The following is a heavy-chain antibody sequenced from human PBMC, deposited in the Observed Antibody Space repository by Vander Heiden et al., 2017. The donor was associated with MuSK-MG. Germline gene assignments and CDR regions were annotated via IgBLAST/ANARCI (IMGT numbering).Heavy chain of an antibody. CDR3: AVQLDQTNEYFQH. V-gene: IGHV3-30*04. CDR1: GFTFSGSA. CDR2: VSYEGSSA. Sequence: QVQLVESGGGVVQPGRSLRLSCAASGFTFSGSALHWVRQAPGKGLEWVAVVSYEGSSAYYADSVKGRFTISRDNSKNTLYLQMNSLRTEDTAVYYCAVQLDQTNEYFQHWGQGTLVTVSS. J-gene: IGHJ1*01. D-gene: IGHD1-1*01.